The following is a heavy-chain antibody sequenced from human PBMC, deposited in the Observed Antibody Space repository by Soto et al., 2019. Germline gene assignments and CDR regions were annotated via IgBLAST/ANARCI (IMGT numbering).Heavy chain of an antibody. D-gene: IGHD2-21*01. V-gene: IGHV3-66*01. J-gene: IGHJ4*02. CDR3: ATERGCSGCDCSTSFDY. CDR2: IYSGGRT. Sequence: EVQVVESGGGLVQTGGSLRLSCAASGFTVSSYMTWVRQAPGKGLEWVAVIYSGGRTSYADAVKGRFTISRDNSKNKLGLRISSQSADDTGRDYCATERGCSGCDCSTSFDYWGQGTLVTVSS. CDR1: GFTVSSY.